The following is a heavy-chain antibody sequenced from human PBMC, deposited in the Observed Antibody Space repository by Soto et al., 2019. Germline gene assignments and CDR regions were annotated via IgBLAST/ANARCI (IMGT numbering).Heavy chain of an antibody. D-gene: IGHD3-3*01. J-gene: IGHJ4*02. CDR1: GYTFTSYG. Sequence: QVQLVQSGAEVKKPGASVKVSCKASGYTFTSYGISWVRQAPGQGLEWMGWISAYNGNTNYAQKLQGRVTMTTDTSTSTAYMKLSSLRSDDTAVYYCARRTYYDFWSGYYTSDYFDYWGQGTLVTVSS. V-gene: IGHV1-18*01. CDR3: ARRTYYDFWSGYYTSDYFDY. CDR2: ISAYNGNT.